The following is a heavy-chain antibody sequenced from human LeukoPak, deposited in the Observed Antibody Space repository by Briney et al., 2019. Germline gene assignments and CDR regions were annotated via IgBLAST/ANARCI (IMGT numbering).Heavy chain of an antibody. D-gene: IGHD1-7*01. V-gene: IGHV4-59*01. J-gene: IGHJ5*02. CDR3: ARGDWNWNYVTNWFDP. CDR1: GGSISSYY. Sequence: PSETLSLTCTVSGGSISSYYWSWIRQPPGKGLEWIGYIYYSGSTNYNPSLKSRVTISVDTSKNQFSLKLSSVTAADTAVYYCARGDWNWNYVTNWFDPWGQGTLVTVSS. CDR2: IYYSGST.